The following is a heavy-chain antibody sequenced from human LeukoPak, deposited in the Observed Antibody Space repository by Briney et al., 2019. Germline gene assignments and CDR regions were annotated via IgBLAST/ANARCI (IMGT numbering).Heavy chain of an antibody. CDR1: GGSFSGYY. CDR3: AGGNEWELLG. Sequence: PSETLSLTCAVYGGSFSGYYWSWIRQPPGKGLEWIGEINHSGSTNYNPSLKSRVTISVDTSKNQFSLKLSSVTAADTAVYYCAGGNEWELLGWGQGTLVTVSS. CDR2: INHSGST. D-gene: IGHD1-26*01. J-gene: IGHJ4*02. V-gene: IGHV4-34*01.